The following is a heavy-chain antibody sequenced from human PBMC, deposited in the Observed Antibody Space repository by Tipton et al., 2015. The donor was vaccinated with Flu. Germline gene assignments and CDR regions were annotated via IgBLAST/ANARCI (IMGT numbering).Heavy chain of an antibody. CDR2: IYHSGST. CDR1: GGSISSYY. V-gene: IGHV4-59*01. J-gene: IGHJ4*02. D-gene: IGHD2-2*01. Sequence: LRLSCTVSGGSISSYYWSWIRQPPGKGLEWIGYIYHSGSTNYNPSLTSRVTISVETSKNQFSLKLSSVTAADTAVYYCAGGDCSSTSGLDYWGQGTLVTVSS. CDR3: AGGDCSSTSGLDY.